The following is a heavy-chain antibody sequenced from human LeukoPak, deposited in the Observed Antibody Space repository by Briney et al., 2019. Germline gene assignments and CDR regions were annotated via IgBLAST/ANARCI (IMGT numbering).Heavy chain of an antibody. D-gene: IGHD3-22*01. J-gene: IGHJ6*03. CDR1: GGTFSSYA. CDR3: ARDGKNGNSGYPIDYYYYMDV. V-gene: IGHV1-69*05. CDR2: SIPLFGTA. Sequence: SVKVSCKASGGTFSSYAICWVRQAPGQGLEWMGGSIPLFGTANYAQKFQSRVTVTTDESTSTAYMELSSLRSEDTAVYYCARDGKNGNSGYPIDYYYYMDVWGKGTTVTVSS.